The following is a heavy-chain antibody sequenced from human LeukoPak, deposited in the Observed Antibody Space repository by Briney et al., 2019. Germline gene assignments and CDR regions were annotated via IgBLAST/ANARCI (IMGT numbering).Heavy chain of an antibody. J-gene: IGHJ6*02. CDR2: INPNSGGT. Sequence: ASVKVSCKASGYTFTGYYMHWVRQAPGQGLEWMGRINPNSGGTNYAQKFQGRVTMTRDTSISTAYMELSRLRSDDTAVYYCARDRSPDFWSGYNYYYYGMDVWGQGTTVTVSS. CDR3: ARDRSPDFWSGYNYYYYGMDV. V-gene: IGHV1-2*06. CDR1: GYTFTGYY. D-gene: IGHD3-3*01.